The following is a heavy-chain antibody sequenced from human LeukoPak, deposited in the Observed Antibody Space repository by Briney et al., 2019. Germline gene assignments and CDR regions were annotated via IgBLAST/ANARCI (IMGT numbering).Heavy chain of an antibody. CDR2: IRSKAYGGTT. Sequence: GGSLRLSCTASGFTFGDYAMSWFRQAPGKGLEWVGFIRSKAYGGTTEYAASVKGRFTISRDDSKSIAYLQMNSLKTEDTAVYYCTRVTYDSSGYYLYFDYWGQGTLVTVSS. J-gene: IGHJ4*02. V-gene: IGHV3-49*03. D-gene: IGHD3-22*01. CDR3: TRVTYDSSGYYLYFDY. CDR1: GFTFGDYA.